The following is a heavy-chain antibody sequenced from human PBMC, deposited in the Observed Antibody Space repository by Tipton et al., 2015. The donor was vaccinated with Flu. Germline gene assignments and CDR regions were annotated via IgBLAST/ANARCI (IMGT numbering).Heavy chain of an antibody. CDR3: ARTLESYYFDY. J-gene: IGHJ4*02. D-gene: IGHD3-3*01. Sequence: SLRLSCATSGITLSTFAMSWVRQAPGKGLEWVSIISGSGDRTYFADSVKGRFGISRDGSKSTLYLQMNSLRPEDTAVYFCARTLESYYFDYWGPGTLVTVSS. CDR1: GITLSTFA. CDR2: ISGSGDRT. V-gene: IGHV3-23*01.